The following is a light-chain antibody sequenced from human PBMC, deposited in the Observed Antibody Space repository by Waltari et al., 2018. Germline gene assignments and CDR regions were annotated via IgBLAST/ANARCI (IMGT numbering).Light chain of an antibody. Sequence: EIALTQSPGTLSLSVGERATVSCRANESVSRALAWYQQKPGQAPRLLIYGASTRATGIPDRFSGSGSGTDFSLTISRLEPDDFAVYYCQHYLRLPVTFGQGTTVEI. CDR3: QHYLRLPVT. CDR1: ESVSRA. J-gene: IGKJ1*01. CDR2: GAS. V-gene: IGKV3-20*01.